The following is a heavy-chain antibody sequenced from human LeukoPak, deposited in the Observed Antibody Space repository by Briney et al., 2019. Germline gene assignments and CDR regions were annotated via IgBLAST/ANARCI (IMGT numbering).Heavy chain of an antibody. CDR2: IKGRGDST. Sequence: GGSLRLSCAASGFTFSSYAMNWVRQAPGKGPEWVSLIKGRGDSTYYADSVRGRFTISRDNSKNTLHLQMNSLRGEDTAVYYCAKGEVVPAAIYGMDVWGQGTTVTVS. J-gene: IGHJ6*02. CDR3: AKGEVVPAAIYGMDV. V-gene: IGHV3-23*01. D-gene: IGHD2-2*02. CDR1: GFTFSSYA.